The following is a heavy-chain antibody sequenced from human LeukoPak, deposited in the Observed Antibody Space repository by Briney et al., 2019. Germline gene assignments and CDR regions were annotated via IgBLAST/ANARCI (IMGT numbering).Heavy chain of an antibody. CDR3: ARGSSGGLTDY. J-gene: IGHJ4*02. V-gene: IGHV3-48*03. CDR1: GFTFSSYE. D-gene: IGHD4/OR15-4a*01. CDR2: ISSSGNTI. Sequence: GGSLRLPCAASGFTFSSYEMNWVRQAPGKGLEWVSYISSSGNTINYADSVKGRFTISRDNAKNSLYLQMNSLRAEDTAVYYCARGSSGGLTDYWGQGTLVTASS.